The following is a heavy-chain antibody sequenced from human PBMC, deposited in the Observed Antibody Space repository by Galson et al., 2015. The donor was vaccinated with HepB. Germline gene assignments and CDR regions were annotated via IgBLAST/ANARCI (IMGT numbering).Heavy chain of an antibody. J-gene: IGHJ4*02. CDR1: GFTFNTSA. D-gene: IGHD3-9*01. CDR3: AADAFDRDYDC. V-gene: IGHV1-58*02. Sequence: SVKVSCKASGFTFNTSAMQWVRQARGQRLEWIGWIVVGSGNTKYAPKFQERITITWDKSASMTYMELSSLRSEDTAVCYCAADAFDRDYDCWGQGTPVTVSS. CDR2: IVVGSGNT.